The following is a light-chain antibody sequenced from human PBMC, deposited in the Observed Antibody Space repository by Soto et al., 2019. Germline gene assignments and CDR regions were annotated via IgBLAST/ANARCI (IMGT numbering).Light chain of an antibody. CDR2: EVS. V-gene: IGLV2-14*01. J-gene: IGLJ3*02. CDR1: SSDVGGYNY. Sequence: QSALTQPASVSGSPGQSITISCTGTSSDVGGYNYVSWYQQYPGKVPKLMIYEVSNRPSGISNRFSGSKSGNTASLTISGLQAEDEADYYCSSYTSSRTWVFGGGTKVTVL. CDR3: SSYTSSRTWV.